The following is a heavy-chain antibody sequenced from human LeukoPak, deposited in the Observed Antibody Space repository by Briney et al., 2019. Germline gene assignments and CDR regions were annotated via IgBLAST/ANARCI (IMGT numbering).Heavy chain of an antibody. V-gene: IGHV5-51*01. Sequence: GESLKISCKASEYSFTTYWIVWVRQMPGKGLEWMGIIYPGDSDVRYSPSFQGQVTISVDRSISTAYLQWSSLKASDTAMYFCARAIDGYNYGYYYMDVWGKGTTITVSS. CDR2: IYPGDSDV. D-gene: IGHD5-24*01. J-gene: IGHJ6*03. CDR3: ARAIDGYNYGYYYMDV. CDR1: EYSFTTYW.